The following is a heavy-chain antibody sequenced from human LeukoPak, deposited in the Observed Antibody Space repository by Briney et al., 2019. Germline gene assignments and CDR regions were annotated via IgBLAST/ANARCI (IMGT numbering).Heavy chain of an antibody. V-gene: IGHV4-59*01. CDR2: IYYSGST. J-gene: IGHJ3*02. CDR1: GGSISSYY. Sequence: SETLSLTCTVSGGSISSYYWSWIRQPPGKGLEWIGYIYYSGSTNYNPSLKSRVTISVDTSKNQFSLKLSSVTAADTAVYYCASPGLSDAFDIWGQGTVVIVSS. CDR3: ASPGLSDAFDI.